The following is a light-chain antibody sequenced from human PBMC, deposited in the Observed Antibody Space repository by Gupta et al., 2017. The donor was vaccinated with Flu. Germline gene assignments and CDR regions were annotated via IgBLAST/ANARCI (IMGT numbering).Light chain of an antibody. J-gene: IGLJ3*02. V-gene: IGLV2-8*01. CDR2: EVS. CDR3: GADAGSNNLV. Sequence: SVTISCTGSSSHVGGYNYVSWYQQHPGKAPKLMLYEVSERTSGVPDRFSGGRSGNTAALTDSGRESEDGADYYCGADAGSNNLVFGGGTKLTVL. CDR1: SSHVGGYNY.